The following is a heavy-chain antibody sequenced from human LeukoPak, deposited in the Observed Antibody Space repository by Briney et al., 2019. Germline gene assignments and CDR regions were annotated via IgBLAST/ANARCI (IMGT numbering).Heavy chain of an antibody. CDR3: ARETYSLVGDAFDI. J-gene: IGHJ3*02. CDR2: IYYSGST. CDR1: GGSISSSSYY. D-gene: IGHD1-26*01. Sequence: SETLSLTCTVSGGSISSSSYYWGWIRQPPGKGLEWIGSIYYSGSTYYNPSLKSRVTISVDTSKNLFSLKLSSVTAADTAVYYCARETYSLVGDAFDIWGQGTMVTVSS. V-gene: IGHV4-39*07.